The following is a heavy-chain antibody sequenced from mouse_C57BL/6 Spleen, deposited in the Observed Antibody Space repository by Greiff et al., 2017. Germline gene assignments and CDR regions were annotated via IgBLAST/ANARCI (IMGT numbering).Heavy chain of an antibody. CDR1: GYTFTSYW. CDR3: ARDITTAGSFDY. Sequence: QVQLQQPGAELVKPGASVKMSCKASGYTFTSYWITWVKQRPGQGLEWIGDIYPGSGSTNYNEKFKSKATLTVDTSSSTAYMQLSSLTSEDSAVYYCARDITTAGSFDYWGQGTTLTVSS. V-gene: IGHV1-55*01. D-gene: IGHD1-2*01. CDR2: IYPGSGST. J-gene: IGHJ2*01.